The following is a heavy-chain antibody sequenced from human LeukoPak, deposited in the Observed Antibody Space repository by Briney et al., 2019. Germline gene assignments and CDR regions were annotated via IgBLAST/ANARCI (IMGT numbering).Heavy chain of an antibody. Sequence: PGGSLRLSCAASGFTFSDYYMSWIRQAPGKGLEWVSYISSSGSAIYYADSVKGRFTISRDNAKNSLYLQMNSLRAEDTAVYYCASGAVRRHAGVRYFDYWGREPWSPSPQ. CDR2: ISSSGSAI. D-gene: IGHD3-10*01. CDR1: GFTFSDYY. V-gene: IGHV3-11*01. J-gene: IGHJ4*02. CDR3: ASGAVRRHAGVRYFDY.